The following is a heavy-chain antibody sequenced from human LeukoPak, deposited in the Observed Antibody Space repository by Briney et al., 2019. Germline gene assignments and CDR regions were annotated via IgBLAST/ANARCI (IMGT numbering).Heavy chain of an antibody. Sequence: SETLSLTCTVSGVSISSYYWTWIRQPPGKGLKWIAYIYYTGNTNYSPSLKSRVTISVDTSKNQFSLKLSSVTSADTAVYYCARAGSSWSFDFWGQGTLVTVSS. CDR2: IYYTGNT. V-gene: IGHV4-59*13. J-gene: IGHJ4*02. D-gene: IGHD6-13*01. CDR1: GVSISSYY. CDR3: ARAGSSWSFDF.